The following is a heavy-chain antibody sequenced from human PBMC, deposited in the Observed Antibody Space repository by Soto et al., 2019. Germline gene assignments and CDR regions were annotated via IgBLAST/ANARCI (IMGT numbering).Heavy chain of an antibody. D-gene: IGHD3-3*01. CDR2: ISGYNGNT. J-gene: IGHJ4*02. CDR3: ARVGFFDFTRIDF. CDR1: GYTFSSYA. Sequence: GASVKVSCKVSGYTFSSYAVTWVRQAPGQGLEWMGWISGYNGNTVYAQRLLDRVTMTADTVTSTAYMELRSLTSDDTAVYYCARVGFFDFTRIDFWGQGTLVTVSS. V-gene: IGHV1-18*04.